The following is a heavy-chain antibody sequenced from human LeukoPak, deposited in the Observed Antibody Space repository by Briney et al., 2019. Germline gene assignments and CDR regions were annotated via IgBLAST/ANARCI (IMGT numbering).Heavy chain of an antibody. CDR3: AKSQWLQSGGLDY. CDR1: GFTFSSYG. V-gene: IGHV3-23*01. Sequence: GGSLRLSCAASGFTFSSYGMSWIRQAPGKGLERVSAISGSGLYAYYSDSVKGRFTISRDNSKNTLYLQVNGLRVEDTAVYYCAKSQWLQSGGLDYWGQGTLVTVSS. D-gene: IGHD5-24*01. J-gene: IGHJ4*02. CDR2: ISGSGLYA.